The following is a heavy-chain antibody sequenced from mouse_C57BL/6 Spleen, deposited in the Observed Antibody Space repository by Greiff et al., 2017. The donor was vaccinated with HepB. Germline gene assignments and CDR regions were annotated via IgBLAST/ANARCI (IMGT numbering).Heavy chain of an antibody. Sequence: QVHVKQSGAELARPGASVKLSCTASGYTFTSYGISWVKQRTGQGLEWIGEIYPRSGNTYYNEKFQGKATITADKSSSTAYMELRSLTSEDSAVYFCGGSSSWFAYWGQGTLVTVSA. D-gene: IGHD1-3*01. V-gene: IGHV1-81*01. CDR3: GGSSSWFAY. J-gene: IGHJ3*01. CDR2: IYPRSGNT. CDR1: GYTFTSYG.